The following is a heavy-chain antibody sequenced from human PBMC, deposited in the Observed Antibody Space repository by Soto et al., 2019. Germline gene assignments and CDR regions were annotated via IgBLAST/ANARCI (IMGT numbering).Heavy chain of an antibody. J-gene: IGHJ4*02. CDR1: GFTFSSYE. CDR2: ISSRRSTI. V-gene: IGHV3-48*03. CDR3: ARVRLRGTLDY. Sequence: GGSLRLSCAASGFTFSSYEMNWVRQDPGKGLEWVSYISSRRSTIYYADSVKGRFTISRDNAKNSLYLQMNSLRAEHTAVYYCARVRLRGTLDYWGQGTLVTVSS. D-gene: IGHD5-12*01.